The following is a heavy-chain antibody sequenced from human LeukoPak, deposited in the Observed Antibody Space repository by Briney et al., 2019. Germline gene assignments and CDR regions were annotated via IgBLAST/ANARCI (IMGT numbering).Heavy chain of an antibody. CDR2: IYYSGST. V-gene: IGHV4-31*03. Sequence: PSETLSLTCTVSGGSISSGGYYWSWLRQHPGKGLEWIGYIYYSGSTYYNPSLKSRVTISVDTSKNQFSLKLSSVTAADTAVYYCARADCSSTSCYRSLDYWGQGTLVTVSS. J-gene: IGHJ4*02. D-gene: IGHD2-2*02. CDR1: GGSISSGGYY. CDR3: ARADCSSTSCYRSLDY.